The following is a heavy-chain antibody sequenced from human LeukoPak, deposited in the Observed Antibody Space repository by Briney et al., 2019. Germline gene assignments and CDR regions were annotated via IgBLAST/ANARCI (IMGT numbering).Heavy chain of an antibody. D-gene: IGHD3-3*01. J-gene: IGHJ4*02. CDR2: INHSGST. Sequence: PSETLSLTCAVYGGSFSGYYWSWIRQPPGKGLEWIGEINHSGSTNYNPSLKSRVTISVDTSKNQFSLKLSSVTAADTAVYYCARGRRQSLVLRFLEWLPCFDYWGQGTLVTVSS. V-gene: IGHV4-34*01. CDR3: ARGRRQSLVLRFLEWLPCFDY. CDR1: GGSFSGYY.